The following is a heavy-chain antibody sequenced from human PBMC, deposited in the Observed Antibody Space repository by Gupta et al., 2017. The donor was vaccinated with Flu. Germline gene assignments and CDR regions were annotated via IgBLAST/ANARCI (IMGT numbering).Heavy chain of an antibody. D-gene: IGHD2-15*01. V-gene: IGHV3-33*03. Sequence: PGKGLEWVAVIWYNGDYKYYADSLKGRFTITRDNSKDTAYLQIDNLSAEDTGMYYCAKSVYCSGRGCYSPAGHWGQGTQVTVSS. J-gene: IGHJ4*02. CDR2: IWYNGDYK. CDR3: AKSVYCSGRGCYSPAGH.